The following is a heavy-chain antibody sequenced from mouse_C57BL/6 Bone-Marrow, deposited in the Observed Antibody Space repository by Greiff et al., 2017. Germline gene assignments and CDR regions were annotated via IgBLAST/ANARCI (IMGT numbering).Heavy chain of an antibody. V-gene: IGHV5-4*01. CDR1: GFTFSSYA. CDR2: ISAGGSYT. Sequence: EVQGVESGGGLVKPGGSLKLSCAASGFTFSSYAMSWVRQTPEKRLEWVATISAGGSYTYYPDNVKGRFTISRDNAKNNLYLQMSHLKSEDTAMYYCARERDYGYSFDYWGQGTTLTVSS. D-gene: IGHD2-2*01. J-gene: IGHJ2*01. CDR3: ARERDYGYSFDY.